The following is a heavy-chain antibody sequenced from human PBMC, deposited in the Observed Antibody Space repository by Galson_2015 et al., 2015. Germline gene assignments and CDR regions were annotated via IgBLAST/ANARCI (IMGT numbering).Heavy chain of an antibody. CDR2: LYSGGTT. CDR3: ARIRSGSYCDY. D-gene: IGHD1-26*01. Sequence: SLRLSCAASGLTVSSNYMSWVRQAPGKGLEWVSVLYSGGTTYYADSVKGRFTISRDHSKNTLYLQMNSLRAEDTAVYYCARIRSGSYCDYWGQGTPVTVS. V-gene: IGHV3-53*01. CDR1: GLTVSSNY. J-gene: IGHJ4*02.